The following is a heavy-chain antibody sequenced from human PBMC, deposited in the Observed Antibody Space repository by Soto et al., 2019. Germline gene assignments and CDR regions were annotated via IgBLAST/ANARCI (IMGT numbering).Heavy chain of an antibody. CDR1: GGSIRSSSYY. D-gene: IGHD2-15*01. CDR3: ARLNRGGGLLSLRFRHV. J-gene: IGHJ6*01. Sequence: QLQLQESGPGLVKPSETLSLTCTVSGGSIRSSSYYWGWIRQPPGKGLEWIGDIYYSGSTYYNPALKSRVTIYVNTSNSPFAPKLSSGSAADKAVDYCARLNRGGGLLSLRFRHVWGQGTTVALCS. CDR2: IYYSGST. V-gene: IGHV4-39*01.